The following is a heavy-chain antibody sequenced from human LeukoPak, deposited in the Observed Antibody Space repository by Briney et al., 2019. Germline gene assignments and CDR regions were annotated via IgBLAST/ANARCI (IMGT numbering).Heavy chain of an antibody. CDR3: AKNLRDSRRTGNDY. D-gene: IGHD6-13*01. Sequence: GGALTLSCAASGCTFSSYAMSCVGQAPRKGREGVSAVSGSSSSYYADSVKGRFTISRDNSKYTPYLQMNSLRAEDTAVYYCAKNLRDSRRTGNDYWGQGTLVTVSS. CDR2: VSGSSSS. J-gene: IGHJ4*02. V-gene: IGHV3-23*01. CDR1: GCTFSSYA.